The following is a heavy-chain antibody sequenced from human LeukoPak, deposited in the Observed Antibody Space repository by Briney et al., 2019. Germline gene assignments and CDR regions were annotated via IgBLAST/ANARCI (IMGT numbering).Heavy chain of an antibody. V-gene: IGHV4-59*12. CDR1: GGSISSYY. CDR3: ARDLGRGGYSSGWYVLETDY. Sequence: ASETLSLTCTVSGGSISSYYWSWIRQPPGKGLEWIGYIYYSGSTNYNPSLKSRVTISVDTSKNQFSLKLSSVTAADTAVYYCARDLGRGGYSSGWYVLETDYWGQGTLVTVSS. J-gene: IGHJ4*02. D-gene: IGHD6-19*01. CDR2: IYYSGST.